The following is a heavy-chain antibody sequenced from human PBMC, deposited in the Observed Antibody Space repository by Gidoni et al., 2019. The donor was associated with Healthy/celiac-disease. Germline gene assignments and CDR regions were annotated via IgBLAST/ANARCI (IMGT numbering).Heavy chain of an antibody. J-gene: IGHJ3*02. CDR1: GYTFTSYG. CDR3: ARDLPHIGVMGYDAFDI. D-gene: IGHD3-16*01. V-gene: IGHV1-18*01. Sequence: QVQLVQSGAEVKKPGASVKVSCKASGYTFTSYGISWVRQAPGQGLEWMGWISAYNGNTNYAQKLQGRVTMTTDTSTSTAYMELRSLRSDDTAVYYCARDLPHIGVMGYDAFDIWGQGTMVTVSS. CDR2: ISAYNGNT.